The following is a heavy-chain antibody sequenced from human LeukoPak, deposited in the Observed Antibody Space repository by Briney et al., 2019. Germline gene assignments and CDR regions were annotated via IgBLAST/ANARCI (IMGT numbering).Heavy chain of an antibody. J-gene: IGHJ6*02. CDR2: XXXEGSXK. Sequence: XSWXGXAXGXGLEGVXNXXXEGSXKYYVASVKAPFTISRDNAKNSLYLQMNSLRAEDTAVYYCARSETTYYYDRSVYFYYYYGMDVWGQGTTVTVSS. D-gene: IGHD3-22*01. CDR3: ARSETTYYYDRSVYFYYYYGMDV. V-gene: IGHV3-7*01.